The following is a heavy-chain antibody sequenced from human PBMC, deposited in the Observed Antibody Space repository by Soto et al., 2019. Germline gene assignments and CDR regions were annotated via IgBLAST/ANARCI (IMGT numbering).Heavy chain of an antibody. CDR3: ARDLNPKKLGFSYYYGMDV. V-gene: IGHV4-30-4*01. CDR1: GGSISSGDYY. D-gene: IGHD3-10*01. J-gene: IGHJ6*02. CDR2: IYYSGST. Sequence: QVQLQESGPGLVKPSQTLSLTCTVSGGSISSGDYYWSWIRQPPGKGLEWIGYIYYSGSTYYNPSLKSRVTISVDTSKNQFSLKLSSVTAADTAVYYCARDLNPKKLGFSYYYGMDVWGQGTTVTVSS.